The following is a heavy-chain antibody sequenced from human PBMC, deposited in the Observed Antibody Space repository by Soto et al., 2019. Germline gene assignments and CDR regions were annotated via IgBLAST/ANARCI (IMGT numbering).Heavy chain of an antibody. V-gene: IGHV1-8*01. Sequence: QVQLVQSGAEVKKPGASVKVSCKASGYTFTSYDINWVRQATGQGLEWMGWMNPNSGNTGYAQKFQGRVTMTRNTSISTAYMELSSLRSEDTAVYYCARAEYNWNRPDKNWLDPWGQGTLVTVSS. D-gene: IGHD1-20*01. CDR1: GYTFTSYD. J-gene: IGHJ5*02. CDR3: ARAEYNWNRPDKNWLDP. CDR2: MNPNSGNT.